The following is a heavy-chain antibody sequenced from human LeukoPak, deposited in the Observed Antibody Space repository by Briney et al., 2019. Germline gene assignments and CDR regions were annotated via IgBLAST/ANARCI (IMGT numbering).Heavy chain of an antibody. CDR2: IKQDGSEK. Sequence: SGGSLRLSCAASGFTFSSYWMSWVRQAPGKGLEWVANIKQDGSEKYYVDSVKGRFTISRDNAKNSLYLQMNSLRAEDTAVYYCAKALKDYVGTLAFDIWGQGTMVTVSS. V-gene: IGHV3-7*03. CDR1: GFTFSSYW. J-gene: IGHJ3*02. D-gene: IGHD4-17*01. CDR3: AKALKDYVGTLAFDI.